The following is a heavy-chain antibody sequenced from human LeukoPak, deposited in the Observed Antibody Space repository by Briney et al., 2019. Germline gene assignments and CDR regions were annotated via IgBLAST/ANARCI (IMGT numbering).Heavy chain of an antibody. CDR1: GGSFSGYY. Sequence: SETLSLTCAVYGGSFSGYYWSWIRQPPGKGLEWIGEINHSGSTNYNPSLKSRGTISVDTSKNQSSLNLSSVTAADTAVYYCARDRGIEVILTEDNWFDPWGQGTLVTVSS. CDR3: ARDRGIEVILTEDNWFDP. V-gene: IGHV4-34*01. CDR2: INHSGST. D-gene: IGHD3/OR15-3a*01. J-gene: IGHJ5*02.